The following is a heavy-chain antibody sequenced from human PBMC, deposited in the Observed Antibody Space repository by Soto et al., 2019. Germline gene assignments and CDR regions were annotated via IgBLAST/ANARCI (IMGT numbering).Heavy chain of an antibody. V-gene: IGHV4-31*03. J-gene: IGHJ4*02. CDR2: IYYSGST. CDR1: GGSISSGGYY. D-gene: IGHD5-18*01. Sequence: SQTLSLTCTVSGGSISSGGYYWSWIRQHPGKGLEWIGYIYYSGSTYYNPSLKSRVTISVDTSKNQFSLKLSSVTAADTAVYYCANFGYSYGYWFDYWGQGTLVTVSS. CDR3: ANFGYSYGYWFDY.